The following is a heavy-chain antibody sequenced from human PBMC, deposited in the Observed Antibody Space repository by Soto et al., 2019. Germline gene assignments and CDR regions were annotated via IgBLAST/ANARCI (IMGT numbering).Heavy chain of an antibody. CDR1: GGSISSGGYY. CDR3: ARDLRRSVYSSGWYSYYGMDV. J-gene: IGHJ6*02. V-gene: IGHV4-31*03. D-gene: IGHD6-19*01. CDR2: IYYSGST. Sequence: SETLSLTCTVSGGSISSGGYYWSWIRQHPGKGLEWIGYIYYSGSTYYNPSLKSRVTISVGTSKNTLYLQMNSLRAEDTAVYYFARDLRRSVYSSGWYSYYGMDVWGQGTTVTVSS.